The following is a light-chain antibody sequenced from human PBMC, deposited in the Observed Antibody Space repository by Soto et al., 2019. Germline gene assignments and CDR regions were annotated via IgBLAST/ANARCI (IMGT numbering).Light chain of an antibody. Sequence: QSALTQPASVSASPGQSITISCTGTSSDVGTYDDVSWYRQHPGKAPRLLIYEVTNRPSGVSNRFSGSKSGDTASLTISGLQAEDEGDYYCSSYTNGSTYVFGSGTKVTVL. CDR1: SSDVGTYDD. J-gene: IGLJ1*01. V-gene: IGLV2-14*01. CDR2: EVT. CDR3: SSYTNGSTYV.